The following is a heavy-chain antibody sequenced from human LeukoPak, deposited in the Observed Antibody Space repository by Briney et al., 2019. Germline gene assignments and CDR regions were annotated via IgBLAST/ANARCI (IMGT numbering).Heavy chain of an antibody. J-gene: IGHJ4*02. CDR2: ISPSGDRT. Sequence: AGGSLRLSCAASGFTFSSYAMSWVRQAPGKGLEWVSFISPSGDRTSNADSVEGRFTISRDNTRNTLYLQMNSLRDEDTGVYYCAIMHGYYDGSGFWVQWGQGTLVTVSS. CDR1: GFTFSSYA. CDR3: AIMHGYYDGSGFWVQ. V-gene: IGHV3-23*01. D-gene: IGHD3-22*01.